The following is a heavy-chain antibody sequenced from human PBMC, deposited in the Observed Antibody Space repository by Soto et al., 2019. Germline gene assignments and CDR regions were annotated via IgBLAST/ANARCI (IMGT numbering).Heavy chain of an antibody. D-gene: IGHD2-2*02. CDR2: ISSSGSTI. CDR1: GFTFSSYE. V-gene: IGHV3-48*03. Sequence: GGSLRLSCAASGFTFSSYEMNWVRQAPGKGLEWVSYISSSGSTIYYADSVKGRFTISRDNAKNSLYLQMNSLRAEDTAVYYCARDSVRYCSSTRCYKYEAYYYYGMDVWGQGTPVTVSS. CDR3: ARDSVRYCSSTRCYKYEAYYYYGMDV. J-gene: IGHJ6*02.